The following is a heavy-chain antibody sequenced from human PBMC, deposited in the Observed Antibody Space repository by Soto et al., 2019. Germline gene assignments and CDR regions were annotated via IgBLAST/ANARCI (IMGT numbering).Heavy chain of an antibody. CDR1: GYTFSSYG. J-gene: IGHJ6*02. Sequence: ASVKVSCKASGYTFSSYGINWVRQAPGQGLEWLGWISPYNDDTKYAQMLQGRVTMTTDTSSRTAYMALRSLRSDDTAVYFCARGGYYDSSGYRNYHYYGMDVWGQGTTVTVSS. D-gene: IGHD3-22*01. CDR3: ARGGYYDSSGYRNYHYYGMDV. CDR2: ISPYNDDT. V-gene: IGHV1-18*01.